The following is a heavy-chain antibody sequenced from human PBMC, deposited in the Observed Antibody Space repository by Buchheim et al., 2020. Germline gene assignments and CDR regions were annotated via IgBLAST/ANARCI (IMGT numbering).Heavy chain of an antibody. CDR3: AGETYYFDH. CDR1: GFTFSRFW. Sequence: EVLLVESGGGLVQPGGSLSLSCAASGFTFSRFWMSWVRQAPGKGLEWVANINEDGTEKYSVDSVKGRFTISRATPKHPPYLQMNSLTAEDAAVYYCAGETYYFDHWGQGAL. CDR2: INEDGTEK. V-gene: IGHV3-7*01. J-gene: IGHJ4*02.